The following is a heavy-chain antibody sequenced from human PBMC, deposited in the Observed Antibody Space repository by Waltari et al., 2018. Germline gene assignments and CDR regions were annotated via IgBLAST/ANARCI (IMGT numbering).Heavy chain of an antibody. D-gene: IGHD3-9*01. V-gene: IGHV4-61*02. CDR2: IYTSGST. CDR3: AREQMDYDILTGYYWGGNWFDP. CDR1: GGSISSGSYY. J-gene: IGHJ5*02. Sequence: QVQLQESGPGLVKPSQTLSLTCTVSGGSISSGSYYWSWIRQPAGKGLEWIGRIYTSGSTNYNPSLKSGVTRAVDTSRNQFSRKRSAVTAADTAVYYCAREQMDYDILTGYYWGGNWFDPWGQGTLVTVSS.